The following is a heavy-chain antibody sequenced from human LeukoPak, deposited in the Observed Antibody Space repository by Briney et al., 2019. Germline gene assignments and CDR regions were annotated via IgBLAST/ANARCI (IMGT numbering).Heavy chain of an antibody. CDR1: GGSFSGYY. D-gene: IGHD5-18*01. CDR3: ARGERDTAMVNY. J-gene: IGHJ4*02. Sequence: SETLSLTCAVYGGSFSGYYWSWIRQPPGKGLERIGEINHSGSTNYNPSLKSRVTISVDTSKNQFSLKLSSVTAADTAVYYCARGERDTAMVNYWGQGTLVTVSS. CDR2: INHSGST. V-gene: IGHV4-34*01.